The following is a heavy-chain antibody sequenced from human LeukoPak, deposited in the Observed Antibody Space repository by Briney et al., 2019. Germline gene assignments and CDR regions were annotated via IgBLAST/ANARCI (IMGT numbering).Heavy chain of an antibody. CDR3: ARGYCSSTSCYMRNYYYYYMDV. J-gene: IGHJ6*03. CDR1: GGTFSSYA. D-gene: IGHD2-2*02. V-gene: IGHV1-69*04. CDR2: IIPILGIA. Sequence: SVKVSCKASGGTFSSYAISWVRQAPGQGLEWMGRIIPILGIANYAQKFQGRVTITADKSTSTAYMELSSLRSEDTAVYYCARGYCSSTSCYMRNYYYYYMDVWGKGTTVTVSS.